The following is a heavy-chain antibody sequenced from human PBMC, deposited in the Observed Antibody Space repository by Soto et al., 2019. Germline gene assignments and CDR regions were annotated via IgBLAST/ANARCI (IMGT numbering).Heavy chain of an antibody. J-gene: IGHJ4*02. CDR2: IWYDGSNK. Sequence: QVQLVESGGGVVQPGRSLRLSCAASGFTFSSYGMHWVRQAPGKGLEWVAVIWYDGSNKYYADSVKGRFTISRDNSKNTLYLQMNSLRAEDTAVYYCARAFIERAAAASDYWGQGTLVTVSS. CDR3: ARAFIERAAAASDY. CDR1: GFTFSSYG. D-gene: IGHD6-13*01. V-gene: IGHV3-33*01.